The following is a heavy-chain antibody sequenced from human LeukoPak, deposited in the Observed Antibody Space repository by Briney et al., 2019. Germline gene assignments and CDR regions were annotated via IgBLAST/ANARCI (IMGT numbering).Heavy chain of an antibody. J-gene: IGHJ4*02. CDR2: FYSGGTT. CDR3: ARLAFTWYFDY. CDR1: GFTVSSNS. Sequence: GGSLRLSCAASGFTVSSNSMSWVRQAPGKGLEWVSVFYSGGTTSYADSVKGRFTISRDNSKNTLYLQMSSLRAGDTAVYYCARLAFTWYFDYWGQGTLVTVSS. D-gene: IGHD3-3*02. V-gene: IGHV3-66*04.